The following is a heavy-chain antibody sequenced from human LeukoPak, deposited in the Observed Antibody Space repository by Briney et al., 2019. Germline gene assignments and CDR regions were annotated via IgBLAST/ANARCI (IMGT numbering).Heavy chain of an antibody. D-gene: IGHD3-22*01. J-gene: IGHJ4*02. CDR1: GGSISSYY. CDR2: IYYSGST. CDR3: ARSDSGNYYAFDF. Sequence: SETLSLTCSVSGGSISSYYWSWIRQPPGKGLEWIGYIYYSGSTNYNPSLKSRVAISIDTSKNQFSLKLTSVTAADTAVYYCARSDSGNYYAFDFWGQGTLVTVSS. V-gene: IGHV4-59*01.